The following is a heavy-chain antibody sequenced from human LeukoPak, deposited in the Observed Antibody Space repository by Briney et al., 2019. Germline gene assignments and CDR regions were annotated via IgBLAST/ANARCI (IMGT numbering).Heavy chain of an antibody. V-gene: IGHV3-30-3*01. CDR1: GFTFSSYA. CDR3: ARDYTYCSGGTCYDRFDY. CDR2: ISYDGSNK. J-gene: IGHJ4*02. D-gene: IGHD2-15*01. Sequence: QPGRSLRLSCAASGFTFSSYAMHWVRQAPGKGLEWVAVISYDGSNKYYADSVKGRFTISRDNSKNTLYLQMNSLRAEDTAVYYCARDYTYCSGGTCYDRFDYWGQGTLVTVSS.